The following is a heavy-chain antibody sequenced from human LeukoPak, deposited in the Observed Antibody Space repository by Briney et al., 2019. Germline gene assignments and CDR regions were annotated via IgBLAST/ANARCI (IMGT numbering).Heavy chain of an antibody. V-gene: IGHV3-23*01. J-gene: IGHJ4*02. CDR2: ISGSGGST. Sequence: GGSLRLSCAASGFTFSSYAMSWVRQAPGKGLEWVSAISGSGGSTYYADSVKGRFTISRDNSKNTLYLQMNSLRAEDTAVYYCAKDMARYCSGGSCPRAFDYWGQGSLVTVSS. D-gene: IGHD2-15*01. CDR1: GFTFSSYA. CDR3: AKDMARYCSGGSCPRAFDY.